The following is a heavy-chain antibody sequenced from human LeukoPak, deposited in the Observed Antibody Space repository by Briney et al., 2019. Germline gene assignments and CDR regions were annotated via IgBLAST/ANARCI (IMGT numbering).Heavy chain of an antibody. CDR3: ARASGIVATFDY. V-gene: IGHV1-18*01. CDR2: VSVYNGNT. D-gene: IGHD5-12*01. J-gene: IGHJ4*02. CDR1: GYTFTSYG. Sequence: ASVKVSCKASGYTFTSYGISWVRQAPGRGLEWMGWVSVYNGNTNYAQKLQGRVTMTTDTSTSTAYMELRSLRSDDTAVYYCARASGIVATFDYWGQGTLVTVSS.